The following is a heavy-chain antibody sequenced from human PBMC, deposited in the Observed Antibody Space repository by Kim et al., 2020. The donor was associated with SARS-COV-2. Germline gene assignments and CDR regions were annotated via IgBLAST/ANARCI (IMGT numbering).Heavy chain of an antibody. Sequence: QKFQDRVTMTRNTYTSTVYMELSSMRSEDTAVYYCARGSIMSTIGGGFDYWGQGTLVTVSS. J-gene: IGHJ4*02. CDR3: ARGSIMSTIGGGFDY. D-gene: IGHD5-12*01. V-gene: IGHV1-46*01.